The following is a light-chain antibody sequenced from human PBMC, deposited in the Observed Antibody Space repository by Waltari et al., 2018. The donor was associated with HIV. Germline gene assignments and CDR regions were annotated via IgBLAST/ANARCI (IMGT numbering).Light chain of an antibody. CDR3: HVWESSIDEYV. J-gene: IGLJ1*01. CDR2: DDS. V-gene: IGLV3-21*02. Sequence: SYVLTQPASVSVAPGQTANVTGAGDKAESRMVNSYQQKAGKAAVLGLYDDSERHSGIPERFSGANVGNTGSLTSSRGVDGDEGDYYCHVWESSIDEYVFGTGNKVTV. CDR1: KAESRM.